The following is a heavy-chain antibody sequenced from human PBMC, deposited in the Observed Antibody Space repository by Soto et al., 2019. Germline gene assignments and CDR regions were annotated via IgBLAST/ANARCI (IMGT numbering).Heavy chain of an antibody. D-gene: IGHD2-2*01. V-gene: IGHV3-33*01. Sequence: QVQLVESGGGVVQPGRSLRLSCAASGFTFSSYGMHWVRQAPGKGLVWVAVIWYDGSNKYYADSVKGRFTISRDNSKNTLYLQMNSLRAEDTAVYYCARDNDCSSTSCYVFDYWGQGTLVTVSS. J-gene: IGHJ4*02. CDR2: IWYDGSNK. CDR3: ARDNDCSSTSCYVFDY. CDR1: GFTFSSYG.